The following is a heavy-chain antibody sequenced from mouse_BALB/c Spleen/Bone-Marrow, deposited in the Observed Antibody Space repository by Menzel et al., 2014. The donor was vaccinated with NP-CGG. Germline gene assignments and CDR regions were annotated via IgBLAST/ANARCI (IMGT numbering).Heavy chain of an antibody. CDR1: GFSLTSYD. D-gene: IGHD1-1*01. V-gene: IGHV2-9-2*01. CDR2: IWIGGGT. Sequence: VKVVESGLGLVGPSQSLFITCTVSGFSLTSYDMNWVRQPPGEGLEWLGVIWIGGGTDYNSAFMSRLSISKDNSKSQVYLKMNSLQTDDTAIYYCGRGNILYGTPLTYWRQGTLVTGSP. J-gene: IGHJ3*01. CDR3: GRGNILYGTPLTY.